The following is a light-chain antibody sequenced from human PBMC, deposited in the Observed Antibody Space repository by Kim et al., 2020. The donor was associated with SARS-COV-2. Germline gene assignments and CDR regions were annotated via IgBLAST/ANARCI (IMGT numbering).Light chain of an antibody. CDR1: QSVSSN. J-gene: IGKJ1*01. Sequence: EIVMTQSPATLSVSPGESATLSCRASQSVSSNLAWYQQKPGQAPRLLIYGASTRATGIPARFSGSGSGTEFTLTISSLQSEDFAVYYCQQYNNFRTFGQGTKVYIK. CDR3: QQYNNFRT. V-gene: IGKV3-15*01. CDR2: GAS.